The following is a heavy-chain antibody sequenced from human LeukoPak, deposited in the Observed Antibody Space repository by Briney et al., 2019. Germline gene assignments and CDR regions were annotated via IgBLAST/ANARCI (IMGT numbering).Heavy chain of an antibody. Sequence: GGSLRLSCAASGFTFSSYSMNWVRQAPGKGLEWVSSISSSTSYIYYADSVKGRFTISRDNAKNSLYLQMNSLRAEDTAVYYCARDRDSSSWYVGGAFDIWGQGTMVTVSS. CDR1: GFTFSSYS. V-gene: IGHV3-21*01. CDR2: ISSSTSYI. D-gene: IGHD6-13*01. CDR3: ARDRDSSSWYVGGAFDI. J-gene: IGHJ3*02.